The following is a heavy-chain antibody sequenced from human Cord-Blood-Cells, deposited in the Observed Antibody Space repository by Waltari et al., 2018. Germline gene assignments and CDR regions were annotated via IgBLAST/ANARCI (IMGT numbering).Heavy chain of an antibody. CDR2: INPNSGGT. CDR3: ARSGVPNYDFWSGYYYFDY. J-gene: IGHJ4*02. D-gene: IGHD3-3*01. CDR1: GYTFTGYY. V-gene: IGHV1-2*02. Sequence: QVQLVQSGAEVKKPGASVKVSCKASGYTFTGYYMHWVRQAPGQGLEWRGWINPNSGGTNYAQKFQGRVTMTRDTSISTAYMELSRLRSDDTAVYYCARSGVPNYDFWSGYYYFDYWGQGTLVTVSS.